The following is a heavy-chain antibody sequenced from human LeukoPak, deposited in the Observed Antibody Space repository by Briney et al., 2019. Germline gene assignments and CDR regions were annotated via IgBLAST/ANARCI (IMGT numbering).Heavy chain of an antibody. Sequence: GGSLRLSCVVSGFTFSSYDMHWVRQAPGKGLEWVAFMRYDGSDEYYGDSVKGRFTIFRDNSKNTLYLQVNSLRVEDTAVYYCAKDGSSPFGYWGQGTLVTVSS. CDR1: GFTFSSYD. D-gene: IGHD6-6*01. CDR3: AKDGSSPFGY. V-gene: IGHV3-30*02. CDR2: MRYDGSDE. J-gene: IGHJ4*02.